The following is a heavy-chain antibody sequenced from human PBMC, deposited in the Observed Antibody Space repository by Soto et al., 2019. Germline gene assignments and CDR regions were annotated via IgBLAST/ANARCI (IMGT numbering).Heavy chain of an antibody. V-gene: IGHV3-30*03. Sequence: PGGSLRLSCAASGFTFSSYGMHWVRQAPGKGLEWVAVISYDGSNKYYADSVKGRFTISRDNSKNTLYLQMNSLRAEDTAVYYCATTEDIVVVVAATPAFDYWGQVTLVTVS. D-gene: IGHD2-15*01. CDR2: ISYDGSNK. J-gene: IGHJ4*02. CDR1: GFTFSSYG. CDR3: ATTEDIVVVVAATPAFDY.